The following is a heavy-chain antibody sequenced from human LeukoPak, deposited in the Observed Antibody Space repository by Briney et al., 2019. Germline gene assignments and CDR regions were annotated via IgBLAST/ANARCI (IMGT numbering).Heavy chain of an antibody. J-gene: IGHJ6*04. Sequence: AASVKVSCKASGYTFTGYYMHWVRQAPGQGLEWMGWINPNSGGTKYAQKFQGRVTMTRDTSISTAYMELSRLRSDDTAVYYCARLGAVGELVVDVWGTGTTVTISS. CDR1: GYTFTGYY. CDR2: INPNSGGT. CDR3: ARLGAVGELVVDV. V-gene: IGHV1-2*02. D-gene: IGHD3-10*01.